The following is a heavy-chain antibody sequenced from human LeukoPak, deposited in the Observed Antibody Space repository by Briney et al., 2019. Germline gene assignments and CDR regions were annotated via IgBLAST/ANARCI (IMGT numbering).Heavy chain of an antibody. V-gene: IGHV3-30*02. CDR2: IRYDGSNK. J-gene: IGHJ4*02. CDR3: AKDQPSGYCSGGSCFLFDY. Sequence: GGSLRLSCAASGFTFSSYGMHWVRQAPGKGLEWVAFIRYDGSNKYYADSVKGRFTISRDNSKNTLYLQMNSLRAEDTAVYYCAKDQPSGYCSGGSCFLFDYWGRGTLVTVSS. D-gene: IGHD2-15*01. CDR1: GFTFSSYG.